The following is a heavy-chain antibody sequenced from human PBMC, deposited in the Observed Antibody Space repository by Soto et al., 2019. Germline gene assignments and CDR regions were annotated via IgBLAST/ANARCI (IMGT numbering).Heavy chain of an antibody. J-gene: IGHJ4*01. CDR1: GFTFSSYW. Sequence: GGSLRLSCAASGFTFSSYWMHWVRQAPGKGLVWVSRINSDGSSTSYADSVKGRFTISRDNAKNTLYLQMNSLRAEDTAVYYCARDSTITIFGVVIMNYWGHGTLVTVSS. CDR2: INSDGSST. D-gene: IGHD3-3*01. V-gene: IGHV3-74*01. CDR3: ARDSTITIFGVVIMNY.